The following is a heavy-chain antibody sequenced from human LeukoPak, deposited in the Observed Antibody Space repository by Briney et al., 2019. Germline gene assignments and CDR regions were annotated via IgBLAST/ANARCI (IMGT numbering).Heavy chain of an antibody. J-gene: IGHJ3*02. CDR1: GYSFTSYW. CDR2: IYPGDSDT. D-gene: IGHD3-10*01. V-gene: IGHV5-51*01. Sequence: GESLKISCKGSGYSFTSYWIGWVRQMPGKGLEWMGIIYPGDSDTRYSPSFQGQVTISADKFISTAYLQWSSLKASDTAMYYCARLMVRGVINDAFDIWGQGTMVTVSS. CDR3: ARLMVRGVINDAFDI.